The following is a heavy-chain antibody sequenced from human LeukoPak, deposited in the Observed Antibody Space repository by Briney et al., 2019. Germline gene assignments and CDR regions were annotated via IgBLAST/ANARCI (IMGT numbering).Heavy chain of an antibody. CDR2: IDPSDSYT. Sequence: GESLKISCKGSGYRFTSYWISWVRQMPGKGLEWMGRIDPSDSYTNYSPSFQGHVTISADKSISTAYLQWSSLKASDTAMYYCARRALPPAYSGGDCFDAFDIWGQGTMVTVSS. CDR3: ARRALPPAYSGGDCFDAFDI. CDR1: GYRFTSYW. J-gene: IGHJ3*02. V-gene: IGHV5-10-1*01. D-gene: IGHD2-21*02.